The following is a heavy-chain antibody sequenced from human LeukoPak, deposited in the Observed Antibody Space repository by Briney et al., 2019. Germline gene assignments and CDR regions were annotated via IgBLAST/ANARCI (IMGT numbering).Heavy chain of an antibody. CDR2: ISGSRSTT. Sequence: GGSLRLSCAASGFIFTDYYMSWIRQAPGKGLEWVSHISGSRSTTYYADSVKGRFTISRDNVKNSLFLQMDSLRAEDTALYFCARVYYNSLGYAFDVWGQGTMVSVTS. V-gene: IGHV3-11*04. CDR3: ARVYYNSLGYAFDV. D-gene: IGHD3-22*01. J-gene: IGHJ3*01. CDR1: GFIFTDYY.